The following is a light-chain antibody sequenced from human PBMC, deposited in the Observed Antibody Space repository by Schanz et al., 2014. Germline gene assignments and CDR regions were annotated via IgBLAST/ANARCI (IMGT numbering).Light chain of an antibody. V-gene: IGLV2-14*03. J-gene: IGLJ2*01. Sequence: QSVLTQPASVSGSPGQSITISCTGTSSDVGGYNYVSWYQHHPGKAPKLMISDVSNRPSGVSNRFSGSKSGNTASLTISGLQAEDEADYYCSSYTSSSTVEVFGGGTKLTVL. CDR2: DVS. CDR1: SSDVGGYNY. CDR3: SSYTSSSTVEV.